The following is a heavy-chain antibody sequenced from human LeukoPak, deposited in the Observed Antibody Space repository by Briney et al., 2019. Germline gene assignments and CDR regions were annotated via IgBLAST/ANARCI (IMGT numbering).Heavy chain of an antibody. CDR2: IYYSGST. CDR3: ARDVVVVVPAAILRWFDP. V-gene: IGHV4-59*01. CDR1: GGSISSYY. Sequence: PSETLSLTCTVSGGSISSYYWSWIRQPPGKGLEWIGYIYYSGSTNYNPSLKTRVTISVDTSKNQFSLKLSSLTAADTAVYYCARDVVVVVPAAILRWFDPWGQGTLVTVSS. J-gene: IGHJ5*02. D-gene: IGHD2-2*01.